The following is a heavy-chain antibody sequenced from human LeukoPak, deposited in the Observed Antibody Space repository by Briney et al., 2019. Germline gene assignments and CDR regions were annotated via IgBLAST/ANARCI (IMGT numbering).Heavy chain of an antibody. CDR1: GFTFRSYW. J-gene: IGHJ4*02. V-gene: IGHV3-7*01. CDR3: ARDPENEYSYGYGDY. CDR2: INQDGSGK. Sequence: GGSLRLSCAASGFTFRSYWMSWVRQAPGKGLEWVALINQDGSGKYHVDSVKGRFTISRDNADNSLYLQMNSLRAEDTAVYYCARDPENEYSYGYGDYWGQGTLLTVSS. D-gene: IGHD5-18*01.